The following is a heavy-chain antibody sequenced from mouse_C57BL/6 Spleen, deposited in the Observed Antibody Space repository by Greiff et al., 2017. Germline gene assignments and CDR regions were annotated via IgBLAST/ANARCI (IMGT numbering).Heavy chain of an antibody. CDR3: ARGDYGSTWFAY. V-gene: IGHV3-6*01. J-gene: IGHJ3*01. D-gene: IGHD1-1*01. CDR1: GYSITSGYY. CDR2: ISYDGSN. Sequence: ESGPGLVKPSQSLSLTCSVTGYSITSGYYWNWIRQFPGNKLEWMGYISYDGSNNYNPSLKNRSSITRDTSKNQFFLKLNSVTTEDTATYYCARGDYGSTWFAYWGQGTLVTVSA.